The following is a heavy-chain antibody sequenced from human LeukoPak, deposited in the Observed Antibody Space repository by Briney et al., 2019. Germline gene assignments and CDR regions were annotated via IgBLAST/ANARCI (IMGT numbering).Heavy chain of an antibody. D-gene: IGHD6-13*01. CDR2: ISAYNGNT. J-gene: IGHJ3*02. V-gene: IGHV1-18*01. CDR1: GYTFTSYG. Sequence: GASVKVSCKASGYTFTSYGIIWVRQAPGQGLEWMGWISAYNGNTNYAQKLQGRVTMTTDTSTSTAYMELRSLRSDDTAVYYCARGYSSSWSVAFDIWGQGTMVTVSS. CDR3: ARGYSSSWSVAFDI.